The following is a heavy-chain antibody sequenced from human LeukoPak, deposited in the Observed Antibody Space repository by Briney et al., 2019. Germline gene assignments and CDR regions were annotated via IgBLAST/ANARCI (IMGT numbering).Heavy chain of an antibody. J-gene: IGHJ5*02. CDR2: INPNSGGT. V-gene: IGHV1-2*02. CDR3: ARGIASTSCYGPSCNWFDP. CDR1: GYTFTGYY. D-gene: IGHD2-2*01. Sequence: ASVKVSCKASGYTFTGYYMHWERQAPGQGLEWMGWINPNSGGTNYAQKFQGRVTMTRDTSISTAYMELSSLRSDDTAIYYCARGIASTSCYGPSCNWFDPWGQGTLVTVSS.